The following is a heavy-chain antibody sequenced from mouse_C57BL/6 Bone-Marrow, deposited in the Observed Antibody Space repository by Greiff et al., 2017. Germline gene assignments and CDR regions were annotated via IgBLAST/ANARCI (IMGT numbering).Heavy chain of an antibody. V-gene: IGHV1-81*01. CDR3: ARGNGYWFAY. J-gene: IGHJ3*01. CDR1: GYTFTSYG. D-gene: IGHD2-2*01. CDR2: IYPRSGNT. Sequence: VQLQQSGAELARPGASVKLSCKASGYTFTSYGISWVKQRTGQGLEWIGEIYPRSGNTYYNEKFKGKATLTADKSPSTAYMELRSLTSEDSAVYFCARGNGYWFAYWGQGTLVTVSA.